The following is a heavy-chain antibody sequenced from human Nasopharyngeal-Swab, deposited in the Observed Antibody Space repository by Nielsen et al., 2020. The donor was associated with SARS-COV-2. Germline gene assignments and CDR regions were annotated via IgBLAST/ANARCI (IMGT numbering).Heavy chain of an antibody. V-gene: IGHV3-21*01. CDR2: ISSSSSYI. D-gene: IGHD3-3*01. J-gene: IGHJ6*02. CDR3: ARDGLDYDFWSAYFMDV. Sequence: GESLKISCAASGFTFNNYNFNWVRQAPGKGLEWVSSISSSSSYIYYADSVKGRFTISRDSAKNSLHLQMNSLRAEDTAVYYCARDGLDYDFWSAYFMDVWGQGTTVTVSS. CDR1: GFTFNNYN.